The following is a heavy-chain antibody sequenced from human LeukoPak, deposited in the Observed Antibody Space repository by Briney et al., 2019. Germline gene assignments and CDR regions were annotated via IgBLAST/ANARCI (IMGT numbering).Heavy chain of an antibody. CDR3: ARTRPNRGWPNFDY. CDR1: GDSFSSNSAA. J-gene: IGHJ4*02. V-gene: IGHV6-1*01. Sequence: SQTLSLTCAISGDSFSSNSAAWNWIRQSPSRGLEWRGSTYYRSKLYNDYAVSVKSRITINPDTSKNQVSLQLTSVTPEDTAVYYCARTRPNRGWPNFDYWGQGTLVTVSS. D-gene: IGHD6-19*01. CDR2: TYYRSKLYN.